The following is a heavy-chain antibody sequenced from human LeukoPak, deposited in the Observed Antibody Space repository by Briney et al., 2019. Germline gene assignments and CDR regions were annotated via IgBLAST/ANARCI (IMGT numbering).Heavy chain of an antibody. Sequence: GGSLRLSCAASGFTVSSNYMSWVRQAPGKGLEWVSVIYSGGSTYYADSVKGRFTISRDNSKNTLYLQMNSLRAEGTAVYYCARDRVRGVAYGMDVWGQGTTVTVSS. V-gene: IGHV3-66*01. J-gene: IGHJ6*02. CDR3: ARDRVRGVAYGMDV. CDR2: IYSGGST. D-gene: IGHD3-10*01. CDR1: GFTVSSNY.